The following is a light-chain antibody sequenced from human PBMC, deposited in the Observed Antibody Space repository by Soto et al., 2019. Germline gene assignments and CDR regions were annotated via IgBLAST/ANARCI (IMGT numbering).Light chain of an antibody. CDR1: QYINTR. J-gene: IGKJ1*01. CDR3: HQRQSWPRT. Sequence: EIVLTQSPATLSSFPGDRVTLSCRASQYINTRLAWYQHRPGQAPRLLIYQTYLRAAGIHARFSASGSGTDFTLTISDVQPEDFALYYCHQRQSWPRTFGQGTKVDIK. V-gene: IGKV3-11*01. CDR2: QTY.